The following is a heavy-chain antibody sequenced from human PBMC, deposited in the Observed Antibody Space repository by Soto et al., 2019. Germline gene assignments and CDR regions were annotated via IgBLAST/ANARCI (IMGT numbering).Heavy chain of an antibody. CDR3: AKNGQPPYYYYGMDV. CDR1: GYTFGRYG. Sequence: GASVKVSCKASGYTFGRYGISWVQQAPGQGLEWMGWISGYNGDTKYAQKVQGRVTMTIDTSTYTAYMELRSLTSDDTAIYYCAKNGQPPYYYYGMDVWGQGTTVTVSS. CDR2: ISGYNGDT. J-gene: IGHJ6*02. V-gene: IGHV1-18*01. D-gene: IGHD2-8*01.